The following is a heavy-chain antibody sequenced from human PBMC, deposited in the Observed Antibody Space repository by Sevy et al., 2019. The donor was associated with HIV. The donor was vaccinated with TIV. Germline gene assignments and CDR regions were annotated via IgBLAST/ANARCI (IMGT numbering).Heavy chain of an antibody. CDR3: ARGGPIFGVRAYYYGMDV. D-gene: IGHD3-3*02. Sequence: GGSLRLSCAASGFTLSSYGMHWVRQAPGKGLEWVAVISYDGSNKYYADSVKGRFTISRDNSKNTLYLQMNSLRAEDTAVYYCARGGPIFGVRAYYYGMDVWGQGSTVTVSS. J-gene: IGHJ6*02. CDR1: GFTLSSYG. V-gene: IGHV3-30-3*01. CDR2: ISYDGSNK.